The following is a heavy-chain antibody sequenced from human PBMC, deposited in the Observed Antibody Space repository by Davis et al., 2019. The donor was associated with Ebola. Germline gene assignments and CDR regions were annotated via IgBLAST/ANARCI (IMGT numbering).Heavy chain of an antibody. CDR1: GFTISNFW. CDR3: ARAPTTAISQRGDFDL. V-gene: IGHV3-74*01. J-gene: IGHJ2*01. D-gene: IGHD4-17*01. CDR2: VNSEGTRI. Sequence: GSLRLSCAASGFTISNFWMHWVRQAPGKGLVWVSRVNSEGTRINYADSVQGRFTITRDNAKNTLYLHMASLGADDTAVYYCARAPTTAISQRGDFDLWGRGTLVVVSS.